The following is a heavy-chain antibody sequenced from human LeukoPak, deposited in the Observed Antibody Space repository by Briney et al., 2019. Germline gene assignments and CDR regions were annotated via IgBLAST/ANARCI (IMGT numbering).Heavy chain of an antibody. V-gene: IGHV3-66*02. CDR2: IYSGGST. D-gene: IGHD3-10*01. CDR3: ARDNYYGSGSYYHFDY. CDR1: GFTVSSNY. J-gene: IGHJ4*02. Sequence: GGSLRLSCAASGFTVSSNYMSWVRQAPGKGLEWVSVIYSGGSTYYADSVRGRFTISRDNSKNTLYLQMNSLRAEDTAVYYCARDNYYGSGSYYHFDYWGQGTLVTVSS.